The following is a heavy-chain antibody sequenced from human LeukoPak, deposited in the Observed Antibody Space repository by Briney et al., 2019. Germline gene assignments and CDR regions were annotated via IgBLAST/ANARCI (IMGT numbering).Heavy chain of an antibody. V-gene: IGHV4-4*02. CDR2: IYLRGNT. CDR1: GGSISSSNW. J-gene: IGHJ4*02. Sequence: SGNLSLTCAISGGSISSSNWWAWVRQPPGKGLEWVGEIYLRGNTNYNPSLESRVTISVDESKTQLSLRLESVTAADTAVYYCARGTITTVTDSWGPGTLVTVSS. D-gene: IGHD4-17*01. CDR3: ARGTITTVTDS.